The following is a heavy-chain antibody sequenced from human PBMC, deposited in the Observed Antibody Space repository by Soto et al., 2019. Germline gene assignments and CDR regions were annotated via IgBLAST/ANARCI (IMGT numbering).Heavy chain of an antibody. D-gene: IGHD3-10*01. V-gene: IGHV5-51*01. CDR3: ARARGRLYYLDY. Sequence: PGESLKISCKASGYIFNIYWVGWVRQMPGKGLEWMGVIYPGDSDTRYSPSFQGQVSISVDKSISTAYLRWSSLKASDAAVYYCARARGRLYYLDYWGRGTLVTVSS. J-gene: IGHJ4*02. CDR2: IYPGDSDT. CDR1: GYIFNIYW.